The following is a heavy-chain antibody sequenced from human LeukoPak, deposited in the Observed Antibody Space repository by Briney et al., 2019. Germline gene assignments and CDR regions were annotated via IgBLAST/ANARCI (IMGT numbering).Heavy chain of an antibody. J-gene: IGHJ6*02. CDR1: GGSISGSSYY. CDR3: ARGKEHMDV. D-gene: IGHD1/OR15-1a*01. CDR2: IYYSGST. Sequence: SETLSLTCTASGGSISGSSYYWGWIRQPPGKGLEWIGSIYYSGSTYYNPSLKSRVTISVDTSKNQFSLKLSSVTAADTAVYYCARGKEHMDVWGQGTTVTVSS. V-gene: IGHV4-39*07.